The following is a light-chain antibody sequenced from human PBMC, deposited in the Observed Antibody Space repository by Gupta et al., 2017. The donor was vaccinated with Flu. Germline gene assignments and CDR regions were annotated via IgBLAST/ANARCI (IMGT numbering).Light chain of an antibody. CDR2: WAS. Sequence: DIVMTQSPDSLAVSLGERATINCKSSQSVLYSSNHKNYLAWYQQKPGQPPKLLIYWASTRESGVPDRFSGSGSGTDFTLTISSLQAEDVAVYYCQQDYSTPFTFGPGTKVDIK. V-gene: IGKV4-1*01. CDR1: QSVLYSSNHKNY. CDR3: QQDYSTPFT. J-gene: IGKJ3*01.